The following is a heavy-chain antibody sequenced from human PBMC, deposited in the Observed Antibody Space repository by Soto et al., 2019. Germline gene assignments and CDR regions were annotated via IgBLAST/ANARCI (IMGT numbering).Heavy chain of an antibody. Sequence: PSETLSLTCTVSGGSISSSSYYWGWIRQPPGKGLEWIGSIYYSGSTYYNPSLKSRVTISVDTSKNQFSLKLSSVTAADTAVYYCARQGAEYCSGGSCQYYGMDVWGQGTTVTVSS. CDR2: IYYSGST. J-gene: IGHJ6*02. CDR3: ARQGAEYCSGGSCQYYGMDV. V-gene: IGHV4-39*01. CDR1: GGSISSSSYY. D-gene: IGHD2-15*01.